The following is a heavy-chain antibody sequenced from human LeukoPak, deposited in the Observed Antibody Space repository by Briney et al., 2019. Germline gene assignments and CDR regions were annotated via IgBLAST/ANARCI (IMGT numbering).Heavy chain of an antibody. D-gene: IGHD2-2*01. CDR2: IHHSGST. CDR3: ARGVRAFGLDV. V-gene: IGHV4-38-2*01. Sequence: SETLSLTCAVSGYSISSGYYWGWIRQPPGKGLERIGSIHHSGSTQHNPSLKSRVTISVDTSKNQFSLKLDSVTAADTAVYYCARGVRAFGLDVWGKGTTVTVSS. CDR1: GYSISSGYY. J-gene: IGHJ6*04.